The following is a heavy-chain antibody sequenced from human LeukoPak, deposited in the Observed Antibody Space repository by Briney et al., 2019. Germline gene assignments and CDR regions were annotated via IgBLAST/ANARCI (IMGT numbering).Heavy chain of an antibody. Sequence: EASVKVSCKASGGTFSSYAISWVRPAPGQGLEWMGGIIPIFGTANYAQKFQGRVTITADESTSTAYMELSSLRSEDTAVYYCARGYGDYVFYFDYWGQGTLVTVSS. D-gene: IGHD4-17*01. CDR3: ARGYGDYVFYFDY. J-gene: IGHJ4*02. V-gene: IGHV1-69*01. CDR2: IIPIFGTA. CDR1: GGTFSSYA.